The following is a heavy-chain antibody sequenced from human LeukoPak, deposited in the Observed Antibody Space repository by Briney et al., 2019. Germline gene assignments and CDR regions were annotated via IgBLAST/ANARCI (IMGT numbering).Heavy chain of an antibody. J-gene: IGHJ4*02. D-gene: IGHD3-10*01. CDR1: GFTFSSYG. V-gene: IGHV3-33*01. CDR3: ARDGPFMVRGVITYYFDY. Sequence: GGSLRLSCAASGFTFSSYGMHWVRQAPGKGLEWVAVIWYDGSNKYYADSVKGRFTISRDNSKNTLYLQMNSLRAEDTAVYYCARDGPFMVRGVITYYFDYWGQGTLVTVSS. CDR2: IWYDGSNK.